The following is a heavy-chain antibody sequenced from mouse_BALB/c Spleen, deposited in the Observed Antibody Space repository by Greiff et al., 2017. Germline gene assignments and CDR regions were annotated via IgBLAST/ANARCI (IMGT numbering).Heavy chain of an antibody. Sequence: VKLVESGAELARPGASVKLSCKASGYTFTSYWMQWVKQRPGQGLEWIGAIYPGDGDTRYTQKFKGKATLTADKSSSTAYMQLSSLASEDSAVYYCAREGGNVYYFDYWGQGTTLTVSS. J-gene: IGHJ2*01. CDR2: IYPGDGDT. V-gene: IGHV1-87*01. D-gene: IGHD2-1*01. CDR3: AREGGNVYYFDY. CDR1: GYTFTSYW.